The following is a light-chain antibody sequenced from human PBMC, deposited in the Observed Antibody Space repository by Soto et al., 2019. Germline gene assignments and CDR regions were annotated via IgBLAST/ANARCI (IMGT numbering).Light chain of an antibody. CDR2: GAS. Sequence: EIVLTQSPGTLSLSPGERATLSCRASQSVSSSYLDWYQQKPGQAPRLLIYGASSRATGIPDRFSGSGSGTDFTLTISRLEPEDFSVYYCQQYGSSPWTVGQGTKLEIK. CDR1: QSVSSSY. J-gene: IGKJ1*01. CDR3: QQYGSSPWT. V-gene: IGKV3-20*01.